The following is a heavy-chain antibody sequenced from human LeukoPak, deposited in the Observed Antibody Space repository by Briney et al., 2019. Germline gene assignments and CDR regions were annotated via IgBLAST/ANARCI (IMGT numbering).Heavy chain of an antibody. CDR1: GYTLTSYG. D-gene: IGHD3-10*01. V-gene: IGHV1-18*01. Sequence: ASVKVSCKASGYTLTSYGISWVRQAPRPGVEWMGWISASNGNTNSAKKRQGRATMTTDTSTSTAYMELRSLRSDDTAVYYCARGEGRFEPYYFDYWGQGTLVTVSS. CDR2: ISASNGNT. CDR3: ARGEGRFEPYYFDY. J-gene: IGHJ4*02.